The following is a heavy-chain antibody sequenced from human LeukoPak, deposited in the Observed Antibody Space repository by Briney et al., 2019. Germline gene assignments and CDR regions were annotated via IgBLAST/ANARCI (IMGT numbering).Heavy chain of an antibody. CDR3: ARGRYDFWSGYYTFDY. CDR2: ISSSSSYI. D-gene: IGHD3-3*01. V-gene: IGHV3-21*01. Sequence: GGSLRLSCAGSGFTFSSYSMNWVRQAPGKGLEWVSSISSSSSYIYYADSVKGRFTISRDNAKNSLYLQMNSLRAEDTAVYYCARGRYDFWSGYYTFDYWGQGTLVTVSS. CDR1: GFTFSSYS. J-gene: IGHJ4*02.